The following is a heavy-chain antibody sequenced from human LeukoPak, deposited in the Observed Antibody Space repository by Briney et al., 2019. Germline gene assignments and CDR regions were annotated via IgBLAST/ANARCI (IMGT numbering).Heavy chain of an antibody. Sequence: ASVKVSCKASGYTFTSYYMHWVRQATGQGLEWMGWMNPNSGNTGYAQKFQGRVTMTRNTSISTAYMELSSLRSEDTAVYYCARSPSGCGGSCYFDYWGQGTLVTVSS. CDR2: MNPNSGNT. J-gene: IGHJ4*02. V-gene: IGHV1-8*02. CDR3: ARSPSGCGGSCYFDY. CDR1: GYTFTSYY. D-gene: IGHD2-15*01.